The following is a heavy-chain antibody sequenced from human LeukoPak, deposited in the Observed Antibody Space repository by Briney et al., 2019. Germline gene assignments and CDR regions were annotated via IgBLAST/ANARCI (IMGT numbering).Heavy chain of an antibody. CDR3: ARAHYDFWSGPYYYYMDV. Sequence: PSETLSLTCTVSGGSISSHYWSWIRQPPGKGLEWIGYIYYSGSTNYNPSLKSRVTISVDTSKNQFSLKLSSVTAADTAVYYCARAHYDFWSGPYYYYMDVWGKGTTVTVSS. J-gene: IGHJ6*03. D-gene: IGHD3-3*01. CDR2: IYYSGST. V-gene: IGHV4-59*11. CDR1: GGSISSHY.